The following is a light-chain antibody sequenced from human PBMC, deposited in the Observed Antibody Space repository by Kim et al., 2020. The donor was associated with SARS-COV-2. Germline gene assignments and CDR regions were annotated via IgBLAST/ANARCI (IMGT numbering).Light chain of an antibody. V-gene: IGKV1-9*01. CDR3: QQLNGYPIA. J-gene: IGKJ5*01. Sequence: IQLTQSPSSLSASVGDRVTITCRASQGISSYLAWYQQKPGKAPKLLIYAASTLQSGVPSRFSGSGSGTDFTLTISSQQPEDFATYYCQQLNGYPIAFGQGTRLEIK. CDR2: AAS. CDR1: QGISSY.